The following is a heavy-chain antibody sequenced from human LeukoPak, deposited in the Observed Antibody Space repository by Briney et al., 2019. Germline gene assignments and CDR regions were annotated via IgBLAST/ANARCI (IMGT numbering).Heavy chain of an antibody. CDR3: AKRGLRGNWFHP. Sequence: QSGGSLRPSCAGSGFNFSIFAMNWVRQAPGKGLEWVSSINGVGNSTYYADSVKGRFTVSRDNSKNTLYLQMNSLRAEDTALYYCAKRGLRGNWFHPWGQGTLVTVSS. D-gene: IGHD3-10*01. J-gene: IGHJ5*02. V-gene: IGHV3-23*01. CDR1: GFNFSIFA. CDR2: INGVGNST.